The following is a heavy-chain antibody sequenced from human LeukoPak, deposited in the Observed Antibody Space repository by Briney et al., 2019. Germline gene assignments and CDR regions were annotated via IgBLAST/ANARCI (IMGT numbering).Heavy chain of an antibody. D-gene: IGHD2-15*01. CDR2: IGGGIA. V-gene: IGHV3-23*01. Sequence: PSGGSLRLSCAASGFTFSIYAMSWVRQTPGKGLEWVSGIGGGIAYYADSVKGRFTVSRDNAQNTLSLQMNSLRAEDTAVYYCAKSPLDYCSGSSCYLYFDYWGLGTLVTVSS. CDR3: AKSPLDYCSGSSCYLYFDY. CDR1: GFTFSIYA. J-gene: IGHJ4*02.